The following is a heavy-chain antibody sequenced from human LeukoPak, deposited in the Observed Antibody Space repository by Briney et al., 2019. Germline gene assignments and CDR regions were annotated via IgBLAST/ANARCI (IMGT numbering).Heavy chain of an antibody. D-gene: IGHD1-26*01. V-gene: IGHV3-11*01. Sequence: GGSLRLSCAASGFTFSDYYMSWIRQAPGKGLEWVSYFSSSGSTIYYADSVKGRFTISRDNAKNSLYLQMNSLRAEDTAVYYCARDAIVGAVADYYYYYGMDVWGQGTTVTVSS. CDR2: FSSSGSTI. CDR1: GFTFSDYY. J-gene: IGHJ6*02. CDR3: ARDAIVGAVADYYYYYGMDV.